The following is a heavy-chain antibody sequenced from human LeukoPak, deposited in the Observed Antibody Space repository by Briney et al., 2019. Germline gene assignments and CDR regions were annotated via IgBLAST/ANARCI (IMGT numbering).Heavy chain of an antibody. CDR1: GGSFSGYY. CDR3: ARGRGFLRAYYFDY. Sequence: SETLSLICAVYGGSFSGYYWSWIRQPPGKGLEWIGEINHSGSTNYNPSLKSRVTISVDTSKNQFSLKLSSVTAADTAVYYCARGRGFLRAYYFDYWGLGTLVTVSS. V-gene: IGHV4-34*01. CDR2: INHSGST. D-gene: IGHD2/OR15-2a*01. J-gene: IGHJ4*02.